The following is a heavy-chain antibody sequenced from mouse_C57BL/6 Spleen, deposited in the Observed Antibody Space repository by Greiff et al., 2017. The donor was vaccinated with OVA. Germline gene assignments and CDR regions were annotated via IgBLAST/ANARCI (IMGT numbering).Heavy chain of an antibody. D-gene: IGHD4-1*01. V-gene: IGHV1-69*01. J-gene: IGHJ2*01. CDR1: GYTFTSYW. CDR2: IDPSDSYT. Sequence: QVQLQQPGAELVMPGASVKLPCKASGYTFTSYWMHWVKQRPGQGLEWIGEIDPSDSYTNYNQKFKGKSTLTVDKSSSTAYMQLSSLTSEDSAVYYCARGLGRDFDYWGQGTTLTVSS. CDR3: ARGLGRDFDY.